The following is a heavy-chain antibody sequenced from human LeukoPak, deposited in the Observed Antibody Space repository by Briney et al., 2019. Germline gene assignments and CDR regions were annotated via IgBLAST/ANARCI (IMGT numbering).Heavy chain of an antibody. V-gene: IGHV1-18*01. CDR2: ISAYNGNT. Sequence: ASVKVSCKASGYTFTSYGISWVRQAPGQGLEWMGWISAYNGNTNYVQKLQGRVTMTTDTSTSTAYMELRSLRSDDTAVYYCARTEITIFGVVITHDYWGQGTLVTVSS. CDR3: ARTEITIFGVVITHDY. D-gene: IGHD3-3*01. J-gene: IGHJ4*02. CDR1: GYTFTSYG.